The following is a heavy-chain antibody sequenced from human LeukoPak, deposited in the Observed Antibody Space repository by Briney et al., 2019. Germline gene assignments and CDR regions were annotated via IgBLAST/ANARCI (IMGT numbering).Heavy chain of an antibody. V-gene: IGHV4-39*01. Sequence: SETLSLTCTVSGGSISSSSYYWGWIRQPPGKGLEWIGSIYYSGSTYYNPSLKSRVTISVDTSKNQFSLKLSSVTAADTAVYYCARVVRGNFDYWGQGTLVTVSS. CDR3: ARVVRGNFDY. CDR1: GGSISSSSYY. J-gene: IGHJ4*02. D-gene: IGHD4-23*01. CDR2: IYYSGST.